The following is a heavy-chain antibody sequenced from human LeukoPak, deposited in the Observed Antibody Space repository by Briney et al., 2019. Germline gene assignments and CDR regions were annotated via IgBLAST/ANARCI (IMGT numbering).Heavy chain of an antibody. CDR3: ARGGYSRPFDY. D-gene: IGHD5-18*01. J-gene: IGHJ4*02. V-gene: IGHV4-59*01. CDR2: IYYGGST. Sequence: PSETLSLTCTVSGGSISSYYRSWIRQPPGKGLEWIGYIYYGGSTNYNPSLKSRVTISVDTSKNQFSLKLSSVTAADTAVYYCARGGYSRPFDYWGQGTLVTVSS. CDR1: GGSISSYY.